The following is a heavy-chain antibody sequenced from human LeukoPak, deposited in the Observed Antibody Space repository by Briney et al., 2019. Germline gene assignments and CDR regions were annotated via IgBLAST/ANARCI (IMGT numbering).Heavy chain of an antibody. D-gene: IGHD4-17*01. J-gene: IGHJ4*02. CDR1: GFTFSSYS. Sequence: GGSLRLSCAASGFTFSSYSMNWVRQAPGKGLEWVSYISSSSSTIYYADSVKGRFTISRDNAKNSLYLQMNSLRAEDTAVYYCARGSNDYGGYHHFDYWGQGTLVTVSS. CDR3: ARGSNDYGGYHHFDY. CDR2: ISSSSSTI. V-gene: IGHV3-48*01.